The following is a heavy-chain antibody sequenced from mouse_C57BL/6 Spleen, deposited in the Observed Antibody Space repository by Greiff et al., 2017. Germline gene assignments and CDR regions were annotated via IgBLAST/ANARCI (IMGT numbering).Heavy chain of an antibody. V-gene: IGHV1-54*01. CDR3: ARSSYYGSSSYAMDY. D-gene: IGHD1-1*01. CDR1: GYAFTNYL. J-gene: IGHJ4*01. Sequence: VKLQESGAELVRPGTSVKVSCKASGYAFTNYLIEWVKQRPGQGLEWIGVINPGSGGTNYNEKFKGKATLTADKSSSTAYMQLSSLTSEDSAVYFCARSSYYGSSSYAMDYWGQGTSVTVSS. CDR2: INPGSGGT.